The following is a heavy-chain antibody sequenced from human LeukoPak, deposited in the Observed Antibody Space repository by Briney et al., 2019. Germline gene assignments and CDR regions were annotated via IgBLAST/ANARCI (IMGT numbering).Heavy chain of an antibody. D-gene: IGHD6-6*01. CDR3: ARAKYSSSGEYFQH. CDR2: ISGSGGTK. V-gene: IGHV3-23*01. Sequence: GGSLRLSCATSGFNFTNFAMNWVRQAPGKGLEWVSFISGSGGTKHYADSVKGRFTISRDNAKNSLYLQMNSLRAEDTAIYYCARAKYSSSGEYFQHWGQGTLVTVSS. CDR1: GFNFTNFA. J-gene: IGHJ1*01.